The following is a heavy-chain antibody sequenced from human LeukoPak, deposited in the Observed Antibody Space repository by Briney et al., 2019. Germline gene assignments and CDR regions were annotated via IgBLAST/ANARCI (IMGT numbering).Heavy chain of an antibody. D-gene: IGHD2-2*01. CDR2: IIPILVTT. Sequence: EASVKVSCKTSVGTFSSYAICCVRQAPGQELEWMGGIIPILVTTKNAQKFQGRVTITADESRGTAYMEVSSLRSEDTAVYYCARGGLPRSDIVVVPADLLNWGQGTLVTVSS. J-gene: IGHJ4*02. CDR3: ARGGLPRSDIVVVPADLLN. CDR1: VGTFSSYA. V-gene: IGHV1-69*13.